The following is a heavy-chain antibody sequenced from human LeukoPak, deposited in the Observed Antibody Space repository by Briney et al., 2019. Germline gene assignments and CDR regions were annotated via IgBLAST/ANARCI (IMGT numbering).Heavy chain of an antibody. V-gene: IGHV3-21*01. CDR1: GFTFSSYS. CDR3: AGDARGHHAFDI. Sequence: GGSLRLSCAASGFTFSSYSMNWVRQARGKGLEWVSYISTSGSYIYYSDSVKGRFTMSRDNAKNSLYLQMNGLRAEDTAVYYCAGDARGHHAFDIGGQGTMVTVSS. J-gene: IGHJ3*02. D-gene: IGHD3-16*01. CDR2: ISTSGSYI.